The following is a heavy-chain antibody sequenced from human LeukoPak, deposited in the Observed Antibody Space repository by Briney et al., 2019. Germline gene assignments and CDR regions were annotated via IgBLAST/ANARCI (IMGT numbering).Heavy chain of an antibody. CDR3: ARGELPRGYYYYGMDV. CDR2: MKPNSGNT. V-gene: IGHV1-8*01. D-gene: IGHD1-26*01. J-gene: IGHJ6*02. CDR1: GYTFTRYD. Sequence: ASVKGSCKASGYTFTRYDINWARQATGQGREWMGWMKPNSGNTGYAQKFQGRVTMTRNTSISTAYMELSSLRSEDTAVYYCARGELPRGYYYYGMDVWGQGTTVTVSS.